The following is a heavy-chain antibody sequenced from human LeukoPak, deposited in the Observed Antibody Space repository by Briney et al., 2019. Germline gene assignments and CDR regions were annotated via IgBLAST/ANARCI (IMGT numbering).Heavy chain of an antibody. CDR3: ASEYYYDSRGYFYVSSYFDY. J-gene: IGHJ4*02. CDR2: ISSTSSYI. V-gene: IGHV3-21*01. CDR1: GFTFSSYS. D-gene: IGHD3-22*01. Sequence: GGSLRLSCAASGFTFSSYSMNWVRQAPGKGLEWVSSISSTSSYIYYADSVKGRFTISRDNAKNSLYLQMNSLRAEDTAVYYCASEYYYDSRGYFYVSSYFDYWGQGTLVTVSS.